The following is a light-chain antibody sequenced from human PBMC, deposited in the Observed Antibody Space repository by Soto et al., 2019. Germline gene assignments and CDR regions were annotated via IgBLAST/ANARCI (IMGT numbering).Light chain of an antibody. V-gene: IGLV1-51*01. CDR1: SSNIGGNS. CDR2: DDD. Sequence: QSVLTQPPSVSAAPGQKVTISCSGSSSNIGGNSVSWYQQLPGTAPKLLIYDDDKRPSGIPDRFSGSKSGTSATLGITGFQTGDEADYYCGSWDSSLSAYVFATGTKVPS. J-gene: IGLJ1*01. CDR3: GSWDSSLSAYV.